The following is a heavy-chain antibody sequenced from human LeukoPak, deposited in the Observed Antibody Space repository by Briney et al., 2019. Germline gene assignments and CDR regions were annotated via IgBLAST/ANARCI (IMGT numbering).Heavy chain of an antibody. CDR2: IIPIFGTA. J-gene: IGHJ4*02. CDR1: GYTFTSYG. Sequence: ASVKVSCKASGYTFTSYGISWVRQAPGQGLEWMGGIIPIFGTANYAQKFQGRVTITADKSTSTAYMELSSLRSEDTAVYYCARDWGSYDSSGYYPLPLDYWGQGTLVTVSS. D-gene: IGHD3-22*01. CDR3: ARDWGSYDSSGYYPLPLDY. V-gene: IGHV1-69*06.